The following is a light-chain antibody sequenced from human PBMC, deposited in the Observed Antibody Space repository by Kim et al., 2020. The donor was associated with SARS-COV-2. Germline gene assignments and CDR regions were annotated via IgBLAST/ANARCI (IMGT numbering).Light chain of an antibody. CDR1: QGISNY. Sequence: DIEMTQSPSSLSASLGDTVTITCRASQGISNYLAWLQQKPGKAPESLIYAASRLQSGVPSRFSGSGSGTHFTLTITSLQPEDFGTYFCQQYNTFPITFGQGTRLEIK. J-gene: IGKJ5*01. CDR3: QQYNTFPIT. CDR2: AAS. V-gene: IGKV1-16*01.